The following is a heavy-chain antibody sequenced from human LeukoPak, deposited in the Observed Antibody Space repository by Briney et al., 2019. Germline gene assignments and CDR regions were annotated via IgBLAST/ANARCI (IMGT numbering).Heavy chain of an antibody. CDR1: GGSISSSSYY. Sequence: SETLSLTCTVSGGSISSSSYYWGWIRQPPGKGLEWIGSIYYSGSTYYNPSLKSRVTISVDTSKNQFSLKLSSVTAADTAVYYCARQSLGVRDFDYWGQGTPVTVSS. V-gene: IGHV4-39*01. D-gene: IGHD3-10*01. CDR2: IYYSGST. J-gene: IGHJ4*02. CDR3: ARQSLGVRDFDY.